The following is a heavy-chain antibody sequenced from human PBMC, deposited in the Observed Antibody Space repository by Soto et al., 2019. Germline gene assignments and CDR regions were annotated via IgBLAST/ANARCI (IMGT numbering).Heavy chain of an antibody. CDR3: ARDRVDCSGGNCWRSVEDT. V-gene: IGHV1-46*01. Sequence: QVQLVQSGAEVKKPGASVKVSCKASGYTFTNYYMHWVRQAPGQGLEWMGIIDPSGGGTSYAQKFQGRLTMTRDTSTSTVYMDLSSLRSEDTAVYYCARDRVDCSGGNCWRSVEDTWGQGTLVTVSS. D-gene: IGHD2-15*01. CDR2: IDPSGGGT. CDR1: GYTFTNYY. J-gene: IGHJ5*02.